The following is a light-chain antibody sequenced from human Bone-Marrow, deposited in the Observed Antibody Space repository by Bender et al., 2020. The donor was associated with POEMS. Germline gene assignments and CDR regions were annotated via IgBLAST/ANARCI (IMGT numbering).Light chain of an antibody. CDR1: ALPKQY. Sequence: SYELTQPPSVSVSPGQTARITCSGDALPKQYAYWYQQKPGQAPVVVIYKDTERPSGIPERFSGSSSGTTVTLTISGAQVEDEADYYCYSAVDNTRLFGGGTKLTVL. V-gene: IGLV3-27*01. CDR2: KDT. J-gene: IGLJ3*02. CDR3: YSAVDNTRL.